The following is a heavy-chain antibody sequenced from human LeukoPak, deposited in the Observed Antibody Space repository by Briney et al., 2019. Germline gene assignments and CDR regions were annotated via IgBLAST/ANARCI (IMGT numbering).Heavy chain of an antibody. CDR3: ARDKYSSSSRWFDP. CDR1: GGSISSSTYY. J-gene: IGHJ5*02. CDR2: IYYSGST. V-gene: IGHV4-61*05. D-gene: IGHD6-6*01. Sequence: SETLSLTCTVSGGSISSSTYYWGWIRQPPGKGLEWIGYIYYSGSTNYNPSLKSRVTILVDTSKNQFSLKLSSVTAADTAVYYCARDKYSSSSRWFDPWGQGTLVTVSS.